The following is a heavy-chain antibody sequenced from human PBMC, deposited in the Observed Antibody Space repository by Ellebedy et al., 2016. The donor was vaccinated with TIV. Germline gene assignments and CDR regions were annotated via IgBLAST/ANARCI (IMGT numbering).Heavy chain of an antibody. V-gene: IGHV3-7*01. CDR2: ISQEGDEI. CDR3: ARRASYGDYAVQVNPWFDP. CDR1: GFSFSSYW. D-gene: IGHD4-17*01. J-gene: IGHJ5*02. Sequence: GESLKISCAASGFSFSSYWMTWVRQAPGKGLEWVAKISQEGDEIFYGASVKGRFTISRDNAKNSLFLQMNSLRVEDTAVYYCARRASYGDYAVQVNPWFDPWGQGTLVTVSS.